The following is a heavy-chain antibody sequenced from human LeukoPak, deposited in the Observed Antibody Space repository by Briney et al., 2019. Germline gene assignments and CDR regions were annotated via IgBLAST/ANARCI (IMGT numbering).Heavy chain of an antibody. V-gene: IGHV3-53*01. CDR1: GFTVSSNY. CDR3: ARVPAPGEMGTMGGY. CDR2: IYSGGST. D-gene: IGHD5-24*01. Sequence: GGSLTLSCAASGFTVSSNYMSWVRQAPGKGLEWVSVIYSGGSTHYADPVKGRFTISRDNSKNTLYLQMNSLRAEDTAVYYCARVPAPGEMGTMGGYWGQGTLVTVSS. J-gene: IGHJ4*02.